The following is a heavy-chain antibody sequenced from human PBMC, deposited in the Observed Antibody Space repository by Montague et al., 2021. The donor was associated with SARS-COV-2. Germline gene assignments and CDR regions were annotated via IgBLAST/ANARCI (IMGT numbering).Heavy chain of an antibody. Sequence: SETLSLTCTVSGGSISSFYWSWFRQPPGKGLEWIGYIPDSGSTNYNPSLTSRVTMSVDTSKNQFSLKVNSVTAADTAVYYCARHYSATLPAVYWDQGTLVTVSS. D-gene: IGHD2-15*01. V-gene: IGHV4-59*08. J-gene: IGHJ4*02. CDR3: ARHYSATLPAVY. CDR2: IPDSGST. CDR1: GGSISSFY.